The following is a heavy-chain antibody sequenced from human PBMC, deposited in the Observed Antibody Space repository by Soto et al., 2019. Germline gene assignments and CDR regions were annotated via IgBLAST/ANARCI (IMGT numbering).Heavy chain of an antibody. D-gene: IGHD4-17*01. CDR2: INAGNGNT. Sequence: GASVKVCWKAFGYNIASFAVHCMRQAPGQRLEWMGWINAGNGNTKYSQKFQGRVTITADESTSTAYMELSSLRSEDTAVYYCAREKLGGDYDGGAFDIWGQGTMVTVSS. J-gene: IGHJ3*02. CDR1: GYNIASFA. CDR3: AREKLGGDYDGGAFDI. V-gene: IGHV1-3*01.